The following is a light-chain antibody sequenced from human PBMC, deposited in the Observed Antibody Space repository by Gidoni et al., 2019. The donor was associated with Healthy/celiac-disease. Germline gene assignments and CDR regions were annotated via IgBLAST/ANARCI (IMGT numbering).Light chain of an antibody. Sequence: DIVMTQSPATLYVSPGERATLSCRASQSVSSNLAWYQQKPGQAPRLLIYGASTRATGIPARFSGSGSGTEFTLTISSLQSEDFAVYYCQQYNNWHTFGQGTKLEIK. CDR3: QQYNNWHT. V-gene: IGKV3-15*01. CDR2: GAS. CDR1: QSVSSN. J-gene: IGKJ2*01.